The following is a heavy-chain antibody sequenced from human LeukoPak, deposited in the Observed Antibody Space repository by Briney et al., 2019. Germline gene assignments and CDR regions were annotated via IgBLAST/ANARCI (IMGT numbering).Heavy chain of an antibody. V-gene: IGHV4-34*01. CDR2: INHSGST. Sequence: SETLSLTCAVYGGSFSGYYWSWIRQPPGKGLEWIGEINHSGSTNYNPSLKNRVTISVDTSKNQFSPKLSSVTAADTAVYYCARLTGYSNYGRFDYWGQGTLVTVSS. J-gene: IGHJ4*02. CDR3: ARLTGYSNYGRFDY. D-gene: IGHD4-11*01. CDR1: GGSFSGYY.